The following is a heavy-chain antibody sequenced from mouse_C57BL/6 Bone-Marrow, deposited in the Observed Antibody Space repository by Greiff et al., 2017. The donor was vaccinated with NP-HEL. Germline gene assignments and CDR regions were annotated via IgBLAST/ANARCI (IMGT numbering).Heavy chain of an antibody. J-gene: IGHJ3*01. D-gene: IGHD2-4*01. CDR3: TNYDYDVPFAY. V-gene: IGHV14-4*01. Sequence: VQLQQSGAELVRPGASVKLSCTASGFNIKDDYMHWVKQRPEQGLEWIGWIDPENGDTEYASKFQGKATITADTSSNTAYLQLSSLTSEDTAVYYCTNYDYDVPFAYWGQGTLVTVSA. CDR1: GFNIKDDY. CDR2: IDPENGDT.